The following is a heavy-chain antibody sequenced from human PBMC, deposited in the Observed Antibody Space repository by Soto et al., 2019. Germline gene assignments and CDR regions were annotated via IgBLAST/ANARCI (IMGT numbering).Heavy chain of an antibody. D-gene: IGHD2-21*02. J-gene: IGHJ4*02. V-gene: IGHV1-46*01. CDR2: INPSGGHT. Sequence: QLQLMQSGAEVKKPGASVKVSCKASGNTFTNYYIHWVRQAPGQGLESMGTINPSGGHTTYAQKFLGRVTMTRDTSTSTLYMELTSLRSEDTAVYCCARGGHVVVVTAAFDYWGQGTLVTVSS. CDR1: GNTFTNYY. CDR3: ARGGHVVVVTAAFDY.